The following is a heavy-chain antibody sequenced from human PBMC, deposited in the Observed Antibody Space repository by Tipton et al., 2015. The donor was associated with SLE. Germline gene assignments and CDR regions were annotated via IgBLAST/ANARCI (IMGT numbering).Heavy chain of an antibody. Sequence: SLRLSCAASGFTFSSYGMHWVRQAPGKGLEWVAVIWYDGSNKYYADSVKGRFTISRDNAKNSLYLQMNSLRAEDTAVYYCARRLLDTVVDYWGQGTLVTVSS. V-gene: IGHV3-33*01. CDR2: IWYDGSNK. CDR1: GFTFSSYG. J-gene: IGHJ4*02. D-gene: IGHD2-15*01. CDR3: ARRLLDTVVDY.